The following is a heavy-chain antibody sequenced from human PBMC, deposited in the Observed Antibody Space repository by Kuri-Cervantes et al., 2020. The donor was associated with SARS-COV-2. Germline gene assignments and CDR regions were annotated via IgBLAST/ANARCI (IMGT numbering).Heavy chain of an antibody. CDR3: ARDHPYSNYDYYYYGMDV. D-gene: IGHD4-11*01. V-gene: IGHV1-3*01. CDR1: GYTFTSYA. J-gene: IGHJ6*02. Sequence: ASVKVSCKASGYTFTSYATHWVRQAPGQRLEWMGWINAGNGNTKYSQKFQGRVTITRDTSASTAYMELSSLRSEDTAVYYCARDHPYSNYDYYYYGMDVWGQGTTVTVSS. CDR2: INAGNGNT.